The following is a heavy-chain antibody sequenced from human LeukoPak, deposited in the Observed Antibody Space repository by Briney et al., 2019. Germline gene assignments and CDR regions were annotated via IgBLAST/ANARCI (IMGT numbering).Heavy chain of an antibody. CDR3: ARGSGDWTYYFDY. CDR2: TYHGGTT. CDR1: GYSISSGYL. J-gene: IGHJ4*02. V-gene: IGHV4-38-2*02. Sequence: SETLSLTRTVSGYSISSGYLWGWIRQPPGKGLEWIGSTYHGGTTYSNPSLKSRVIISEDTSKNQFSLKLSSVTAADTAVYYCARGSGDWTYYFDYWGQGTLVTVSS. D-gene: IGHD2-21*02.